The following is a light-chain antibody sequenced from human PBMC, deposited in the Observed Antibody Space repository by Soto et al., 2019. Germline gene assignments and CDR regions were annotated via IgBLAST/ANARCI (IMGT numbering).Light chain of an antibody. Sequence: IVMTHSPYSLSVSLCYISTINFNSMHNVLVSSNNKNYLAWYQQKPGQPPKLLIYWASTRESGVPDRFSGGGSGTDFTLTISSLQPEDFATYYCQQSYSTPQTFGQGTKVDIK. CDR1: HNVLVSSNNKNY. J-gene: IGKJ1*01. V-gene: IGKV4-1*01. CDR2: WAS. CDR3: QQSYSTPQT.